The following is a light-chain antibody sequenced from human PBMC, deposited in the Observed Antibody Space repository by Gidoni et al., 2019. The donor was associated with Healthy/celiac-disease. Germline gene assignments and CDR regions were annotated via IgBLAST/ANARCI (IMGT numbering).Light chain of an antibody. CDR2: YDT. Sequence: SYVLSQLPSVSLAPGKTARITCRGNNIGSKSVNWYQQKPGQAPVLVIYYDTDRPSGIPERFSGSNSGNTATLTISRVEAGDEADYYCQVWDSSSDHWVFGGGTKLTVL. CDR1: NIGSKS. CDR3: QVWDSSSDHWV. V-gene: IGLV3-21*04. J-gene: IGLJ3*02.